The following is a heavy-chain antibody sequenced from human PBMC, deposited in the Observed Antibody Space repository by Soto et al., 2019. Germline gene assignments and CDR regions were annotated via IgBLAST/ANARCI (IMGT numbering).Heavy chain of an antibody. CDR3: ARSRKAVAARRGGGYYYYYMDV. Sequence: PSETLSLTCTVSGGSISSYYWSWIRQPPGKGLEWIGYIYYSGSTNYIPSLKSRVTISVDTSKNQFSLKLSSVTAADTAVYYCARSRKAVAARRGGGYYYYYMDVWGKGTTVTVSS. D-gene: IGHD6-6*01. CDR1: GGSISSYY. V-gene: IGHV4-59*01. CDR2: IYYSGST. J-gene: IGHJ6*03.